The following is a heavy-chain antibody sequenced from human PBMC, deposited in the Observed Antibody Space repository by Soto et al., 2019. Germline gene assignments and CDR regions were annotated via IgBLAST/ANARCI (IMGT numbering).Heavy chain of an antibody. CDR2: IKEDGSSK. CDR1: GINFNDYC. CDR3: ASENWYVFDL. V-gene: IGHV3-7*03. J-gene: IGHJ4*02. Sequence: GGSLRLSCAASGINFNDYCMSWVRQAPGKGLEWVANIKEDGSSKYYVDSVRGRFTISRDNAKNSLYLQMNSLRAEDTAIYYCASENWYVFDLWGQGTPVTVSS. D-gene: IGHD1-1*01.